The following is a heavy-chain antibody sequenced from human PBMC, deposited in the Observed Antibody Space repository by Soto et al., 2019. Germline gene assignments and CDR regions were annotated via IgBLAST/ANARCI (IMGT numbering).Heavy chain of an antibody. CDR1: GYTFISYW. Sequence: GESLKISCKGSGYTFISYWIGWVRQMPGKGLEWMGIIYPGDSDSRYSPSFQGQVTMSADKSISTAYLQWNSLKASDTAIYYCTTDTGLARWLQRISSFDYWGQGTLVTVSS. V-gene: IGHV5-51*01. J-gene: IGHJ4*02. D-gene: IGHD5-12*01. CDR2: IYPGDSDS. CDR3: TTDTGLARWLQRISSFDY.